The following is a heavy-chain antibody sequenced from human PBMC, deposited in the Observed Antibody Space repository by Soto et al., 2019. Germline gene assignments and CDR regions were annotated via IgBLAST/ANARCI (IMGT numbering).Heavy chain of an antibody. V-gene: IGHV4-59*08. CDR2: IHYSGST. Sequence: SETLSLTCTVSGGSITGYYWSWIRQPPGKGPEWIGNIHYSGSTNYNPSLKSRVTISVDTSKNQFSLRLSSVTAAETAVYYCARLYGLDAFDIWGQGTMVTVSS. CDR3: ARLYGLDAFDI. J-gene: IGHJ3*02. D-gene: IGHD3-16*02. CDR1: GGSITGYY.